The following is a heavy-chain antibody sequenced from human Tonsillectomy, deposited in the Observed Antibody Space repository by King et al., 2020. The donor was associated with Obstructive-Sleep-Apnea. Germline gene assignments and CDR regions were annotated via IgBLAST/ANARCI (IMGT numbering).Heavy chain of an antibody. J-gene: IGHJ3*02. CDR2: IRFDGSNK. Sequence: VQLVESGGGVVQPGGSLRLSCAASGFTFSNYGVHWVRQAPGKGREWVAFIRFDGSNKFYADSVKGRFTISRDNSKNTLYLQMNSLRAEDTAVFYCAKDQPYYGDSQSYAFDIWGQGTMVTVSS. CDR1: GFTFSNYG. D-gene: IGHD4-17*01. V-gene: IGHV3-30*02. CDR3: AKDQPYYGDSQSYAFDI.